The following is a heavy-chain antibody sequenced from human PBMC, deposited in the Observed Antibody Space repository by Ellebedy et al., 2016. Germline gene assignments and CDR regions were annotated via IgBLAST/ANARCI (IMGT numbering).Heavy chain of an antibody. CDR3: ARSGIRSRDDRWFDP. CDR2: IKQDEGDT. Sequence: GGSLRLSCAASGFTFSTHWMSWVRQAPGKGLEWVASIKQDEGDTKYVDPVKGRFTISRDNAKNSLSLQMNSLRAEDTAMYYCARSGIRSRDDRWFDPWGQGTLVTVSA. CDR1: GFTFSTHW. D-gene: IGHD5-18*01. J-gene: IGHJ5*02. V-gene: IGHV3-7*03.